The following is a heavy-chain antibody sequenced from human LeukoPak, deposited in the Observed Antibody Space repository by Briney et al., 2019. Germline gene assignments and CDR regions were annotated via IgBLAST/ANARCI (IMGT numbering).Heavy chain of an antibody. V-gene: IGHV1-69*05. CDR1: GGTFSSYA. D-gene: IGHD5-24*01. CDR2: IIPIFGTA. Sequence: ASVKVSCKASGGTFSSYAISWVQQAPGQGLEWMGRIIPIFGTANYAQKFQGRVTITTDESTSTAYMELSSLRSEDTAVYYCARDGLRDGYNYGDYWGQGTLVTVSS. CDR3: ARDGLRDGYNYGDY. J-gene: IGHJ4*02.